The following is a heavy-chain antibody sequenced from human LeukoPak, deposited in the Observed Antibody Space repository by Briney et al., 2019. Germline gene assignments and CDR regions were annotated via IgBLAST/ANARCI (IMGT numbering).Heavy chain of an antibody. Sequence: GASVKVSCKASGYTFTGYYMHWVRQAPGQGLEWMGRIYPNSGGTNYAQKFQGRFTMTRDTSISTIYMELSRLRSDDTAVYYYAREGCSSTTCLINRFDPWGQGTLVTVSA. V-gene: IGHV1-2*06. J-gene: IGHJ5*02. CDR3: AREGCSSTTCLINRFDP. D-gene: IGHD2/OR15-2a*01. CDR2: IYPNSGGT. CDR1: GYTFTGYY.